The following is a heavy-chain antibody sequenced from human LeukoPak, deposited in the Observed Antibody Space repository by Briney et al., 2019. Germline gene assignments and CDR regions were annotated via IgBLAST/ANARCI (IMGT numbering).Heavy chain of an antibody. CDR2: IWYDGSNK. Sequence: GGSLRLSCAASGFTFSSYGMHWVRQAPGKGLEWVAVIWYDGSNKYYADSVKGRFTISRDNSKNTLYLQMNSLRAEDTAVYYCARETQLERPHMHVWGQGTTVTVSS. D-gene: IGHD1-1*01. J-gene: IGHJ6*02. CDR1: GFTFSSYG. CDR3: ARETQLERPHMHV. V-gene: IGHV3-33*01.